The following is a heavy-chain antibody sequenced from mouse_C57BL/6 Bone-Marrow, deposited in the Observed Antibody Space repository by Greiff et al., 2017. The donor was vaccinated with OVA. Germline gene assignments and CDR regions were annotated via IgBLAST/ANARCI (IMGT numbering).Heavy chain of an antibody. CDR3: ARYILTGSHGYFDV. V-gene: IGHV7-3*01. J-gene: IGHJ1*03. CDR1: GFTFTDYY. Sequence: EVMLVESGGGLVQPGGSLSLSCAASGFTFTDYYMSWVRQPPGKALEWLGFIRNKANGYTTESSASVQGRFTISSDNSQSILYLQINALRAEDSATYYCARYILTGSHGYFDVWGTGTTVTVAS. D-gene: IGHD4-1*01. CDR2: IRNKANGYTT.